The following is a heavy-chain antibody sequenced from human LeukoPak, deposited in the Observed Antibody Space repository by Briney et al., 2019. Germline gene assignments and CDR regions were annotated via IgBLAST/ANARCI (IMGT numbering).Heavy chain of an antibody. V-gene: IGHV3-21*01. CDR3: AREKDYYGSGSYYNWDYGMDV. Sequence: GGSLRLSCAASGFTLSSYSMNWVRQAPGKGLEWVSSISSSSSYIYYADSVKGRFTISRDNAKNSLYLQMNSLRAEDTAVYYCAREKDYYGSGSYYNWDYGMDVWGQGTTVTVSS. J-gene: IGHJ6*02. D-gene: IGHD3-10*01. CDR2: ISSSSSYI. CDR1: GFTLSSYS.